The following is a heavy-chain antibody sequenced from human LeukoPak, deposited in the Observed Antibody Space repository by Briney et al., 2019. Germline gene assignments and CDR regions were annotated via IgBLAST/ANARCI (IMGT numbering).Heavy chain of an antibody. Sequence: ASVKVSCKASGYTFTSYGINWVRQAPGQGLEWMGWISTYNGITNYAHKLQGRVSMTTDTSTNTGYMELRSLRSDDTAVYYRARSISSWGFDSWGQGTLVTVSS. CDR2: ISTYNGIT. D-gene: IGHD6-13*01. J-gene: IGHJ4*02. V-gene: IGHV1-18*01. CDR1: GYTFTSYG. CDR3: ARSISSWGFDS.